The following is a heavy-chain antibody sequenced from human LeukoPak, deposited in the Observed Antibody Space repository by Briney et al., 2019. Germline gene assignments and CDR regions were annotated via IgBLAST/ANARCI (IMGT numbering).Heavy chain of an antibody. CDR1: GGSISSSSYS. J-gene: IGHJ4*02. CDR2: IYYSGST. D-gene: IGHD6-13*01. CDR3: AREISWSIFLDY. Sequence: PSETLSLTCSVSGGSISSSSYSWGWIRQPPGKGLEWIGSIYYSGSTYYNPSLKSRVTISVDTSKNQFSLKLSSVTAADTAVYYCAREISWSIFLDYWGQGTLVTVSS. V-gene: IGHV4-39*07.